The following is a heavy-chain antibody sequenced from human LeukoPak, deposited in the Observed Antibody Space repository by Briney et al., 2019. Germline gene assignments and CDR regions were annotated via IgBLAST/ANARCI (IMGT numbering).Heavy chain of an antibody. CDR3: ARDSGHDFWSXYYSRDPAYYYYYYMDX. Sequence: SVKVSCKASGGTFSSYAISWVRQAPGQGLEWMGGIIPIFGTANYAQKFQGRVTITADESTSTAYMELSSLRSEDTAVYYCARDSGHDFWSXYYSRDPAYYYYYYMDXXGKGXTVTV. CDR2: IIPIFGTA. CDR1: GGTFSSYA. J-gene: IGHJ6*03. D-gene: IGHD3-3*01. V-gene: IGHV1-69*13.